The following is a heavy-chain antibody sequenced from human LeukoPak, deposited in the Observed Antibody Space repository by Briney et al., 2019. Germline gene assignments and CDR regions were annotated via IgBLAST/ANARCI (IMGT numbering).Heavy chain of an antibody. V-gene: IGHV3-7*03. CDR1: GFMFSSNR. D-gene: IGHD5-24*01. Sequence: GGSLRLSCAASGFMFSSNRMSWVRLAPGKGLEWVANIKEDGTETYYVDSVKGRFTISRDNAKNSLYLQMNSLRVEDMAVYYCAKEGRTLQTYWGQGTLVTVSS. CDR3: AKEGRTLQTY. J-gene: IGHJ4*02. CDR2: IKEDGTET.